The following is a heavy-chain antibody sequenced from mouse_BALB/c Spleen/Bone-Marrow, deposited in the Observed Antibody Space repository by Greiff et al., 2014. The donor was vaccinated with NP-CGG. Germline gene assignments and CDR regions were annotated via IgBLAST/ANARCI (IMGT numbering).Heavy chain of an antibody. CDR1: GYAFGYSW. D-gene: IGHD2-3*01. J-gene: IGHJ4*01. V-gene: IGHV1-82*01. Sequence: QVQLKQSGPELVKPGTSVKISCKASGYAFGYSWMNWVKQRPGQGLEWIGRIYPGDGDTYYNGKFKGRATLTADKSSGTAYMQLSSLTSVDSAVYFCARSDGYRAMDYWGQGSSVTVSS. CDR2: IYPGDGDT. CDR3: ARSDGYRAMDY.